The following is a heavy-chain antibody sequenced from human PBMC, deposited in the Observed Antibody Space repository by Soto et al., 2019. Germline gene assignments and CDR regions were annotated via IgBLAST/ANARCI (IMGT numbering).Heavy chain of an antibody. D-gene: IGHD2-2*01. CDR1: GYFISSGYY. CDR3: ARGHIVVVPTVGWFDP. CDR2: MFHSGST. J-gene: IGHJ5*02. V-gene: IGHV4-38-2*02. Sequence: PSETLSLTSTVSGYFISSGYYWGWIRHPPGKGLEWIGSMFHSGSTHYNPSLKSRVTMSVDTSKNQFSLRLSSVTASDTAVYYCARGHIVVVPTVGWFDPWGQGTLVTVSS.